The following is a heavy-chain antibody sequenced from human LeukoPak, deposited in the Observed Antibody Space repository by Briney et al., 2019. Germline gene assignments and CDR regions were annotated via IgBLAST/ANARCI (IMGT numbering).Heavy chain of an antibody. D-gene: IGHD3-10*01. CDR1: GFSVSSDY. J-gene: IGHJ3*02. V-gene: IGHV3-53*01. Sequence: GGSLRLSCAASGFSVSSDYMNWIRQAPGKGLEWVSVIYSDGSTYYADSVKGRFTISRDNSKNTLYLQMNSLRVEDTAVYYCARTITMARVDIWGQGTMVTVSS. CDR3: ARTITMARVDI. CDR2: IYSDGST.